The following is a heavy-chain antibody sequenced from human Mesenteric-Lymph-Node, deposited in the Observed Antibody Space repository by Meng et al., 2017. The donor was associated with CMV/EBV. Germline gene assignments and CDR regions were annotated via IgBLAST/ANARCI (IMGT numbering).Heavy chain of an antibody. CDR3: ARANFGVVRNYYYYYGMDV. D-gene: IGHD3-3*01. CDR2: IYFSGNT. Sequence: SETLSLTCTVSGGSVISTTYYWGWIRQPPGKGLEYIGYIYFSGNTNYNPSLKSRVTISVDTSKNQFSLKLSSVTAADTAVYYCARANFGVVRNYYYYYGMDVWGQGTTVTVSS. CDR1: GGSVISTTYY. V-gene: IGHV4-61*01. J-gene: IGHJ6*02.